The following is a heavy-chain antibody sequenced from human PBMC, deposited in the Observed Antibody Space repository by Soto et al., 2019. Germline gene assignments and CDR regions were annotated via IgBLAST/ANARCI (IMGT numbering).Heavy chain of an antibody. J-gene: IGHJ4*02. CDR1: GFTFSGSA. Sequence: EVQLVESGGGLVQPGGSLKLSCAASGFTFSGSAMHWVRQASGKGLEWVGRIRSKANSYATAYAASVKGRFTISRDDSRTTAYRQMNSLKTEDTAVYYCTRHSYVDNEPTDYWGKGALVTVSS. CDR3: TRHSYVDNEPTDY. CDR2: IRSKANSYAT. V-gene: IGHV3-73*01. D-gene: IGHD4-17*01.